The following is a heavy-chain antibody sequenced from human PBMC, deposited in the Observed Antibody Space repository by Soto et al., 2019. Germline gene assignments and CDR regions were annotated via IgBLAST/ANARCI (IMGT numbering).Heavy chain of an antibody. CDR2: INHSGST. V-gene: IGHV4-34*01. D-gene: IGHD6-13*01. J-gene: IGHJ4*02. Sequence: SETLSLTCAVYGGSFSGYYWSWIRQPPGKGLGWIGEINHSGSTNYNPSLKSRVTISVDTSKNQFSLKLSSVTAADTAVYYCARGRSSSWYNYWGQGTRVTVSS. CDR1: GGSFSGYY. CDR3: ARGRSSSWYNY.